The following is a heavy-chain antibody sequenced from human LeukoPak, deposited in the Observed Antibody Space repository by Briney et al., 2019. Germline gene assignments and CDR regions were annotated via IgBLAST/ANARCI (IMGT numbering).Heavy chain of an antibody. D-gene: IGHD3-16*02. V-gene: IGHV3-30*02. CDR2: IKSDGTDK. J-gene: IGHJ4*02. CDR1: GFTFTNYG. Sequence: PGGSLRLXCTTSGFTFTNYGFHWVRQAPGKGLEWMSFIKSDGTDKHYADSVKGRFTISRDNSKNTLYLQMDSLRPEDTAMYYCTKGISTEDYRFFFWGQGALVTVSS. CDR3: TKGISTEDYRFFF.